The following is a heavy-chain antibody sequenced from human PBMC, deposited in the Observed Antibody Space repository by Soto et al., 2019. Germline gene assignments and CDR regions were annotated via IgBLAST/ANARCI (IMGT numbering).Heavy chain of an antibody. CDR2: ISYDGGNQ. CDR3: ARGPITQTSFIDH. V-gene: IGHV3-30-3*01. Sequence: QVQVVESGGGVVQPGRSLRLSCEASGFTFSSYPMHWVRQAPGKGLEWVTVISYDGGNQYYADSVKGRFTISRDNSKDTLYLKMHSLRSDDTAVYFCARGPITQTSFIDHWGQGTLVTVSS. D-gene: IGHD1-20*01. J-gene: IGHJ4*02. CDR1: GFTFSSYP.